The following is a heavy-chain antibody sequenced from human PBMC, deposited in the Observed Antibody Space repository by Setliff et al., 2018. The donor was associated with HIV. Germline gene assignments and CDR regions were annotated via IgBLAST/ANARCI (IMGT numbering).Heavy chain of an antibody. J-gene: IGHJ3*02. CDR2: ISYDGSNT. Sequence: GGSLRLSCVVSGFTLSTYALHWVRQAPGKGLEWVVVISYDGSNTYYADSVKGRFTISRDSSKNTLYLQMNSLRAEDTAVYYCAKYQTGIVVVSHAFDIWGQGTMVTVSS. CDR1: GFTLSTYA. CDR3: AKYQTGIVVVSHAFDI. V-gene: IGHV3-30-3*02. D-gene: IGHD3-22*01.